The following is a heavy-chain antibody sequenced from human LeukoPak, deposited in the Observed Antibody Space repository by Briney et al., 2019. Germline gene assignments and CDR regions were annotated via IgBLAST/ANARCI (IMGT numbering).Heavy chain of an antibody. CDR1: GGSISSSSYY. D-gene: IGHD3-3*01. Sequence: PSETLSLTCTVSGGSISSSSYYWGGTRQPPGKGLEWIGSIYYSGSTYYNPSLKSRVTISVDTSKNQFSLKLSSVTAADTAVYYCARSIDYDFWSGFFYLDYWGQGTLVTVSS. CDR3: ARSIDYDFWSGFFYLDY. CDR2: IYYSGST. J-gene: IGHJ4*02. V-gene: IGHV4-39*01.